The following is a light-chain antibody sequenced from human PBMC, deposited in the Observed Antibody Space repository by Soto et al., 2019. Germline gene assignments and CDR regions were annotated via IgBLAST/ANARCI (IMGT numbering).Light chain of an antibody. Sequence: DIVMTQSPLSLPVTPGEPASISCRSSQSLLHSNGYNYLDWYLQKPGQSPQLLIYLGSNRASGVPYRFSGSGSGTDFTLKISRVEAEDVGVYYCMQALQTPRTCGQGTKLEIK. CDR3: MQALQTPRT. J-gene: IGKJ2*01. CDR1: QSLLHSNGYNY. V-gene: IGKV2-28*01. CDR2: LGS.